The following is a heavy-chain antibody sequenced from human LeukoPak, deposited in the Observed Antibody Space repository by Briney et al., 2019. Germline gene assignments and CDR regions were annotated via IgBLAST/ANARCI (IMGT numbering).Heavy chain of an antibody. CDR3: ANNWNMDC. CDR1: GFTFSSYG. V-gene: IGHV3-30*02. D-gene: IGHD1-1*01. Sequence: GGSLRLSCAASGFTFSSYGMHWVRQAPGKGLEWVAFIRYDGSNKYYADSVKGRFTISRDNSENTVYLQMNSLRADDTAVYYCANNWNMDCWGQGTLVTVSS. CDR2: IRYDGSNK. J-gene: IGHJ4*02.